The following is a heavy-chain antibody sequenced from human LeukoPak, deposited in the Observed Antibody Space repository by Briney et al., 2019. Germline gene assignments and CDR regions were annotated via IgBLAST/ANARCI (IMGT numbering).Heavy chain of an antibody. Sequence: GGSLRLSCAASGFTLSSYWMSWVRQAPGKGLEWVANIKQDGSEKYCVESVKGRFTISRDNAKNSLFLQMKSLRAEDTAVYYCARINWGLKAFDIWGQGTMVTVSS. CDR2: IKQDGSEK. J-gene: IGHJ3*02. CDR3: ARINWGLKAFDI. V-gene: IGHV3-7*04. CDR1: GFTLSSYW. D-gene: IGHD7-27*01.